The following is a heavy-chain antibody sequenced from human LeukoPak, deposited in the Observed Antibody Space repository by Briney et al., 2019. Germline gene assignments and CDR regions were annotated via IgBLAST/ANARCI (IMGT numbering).Heavy chain of an antibody. Sequence: ASVRVSCKASGYTFTSYDINWVRQATGQGLEWMGWMNPNSGNTGYAQKFQGRVTMTRNTSISTAYMELSSLRSEDTAVYYCARPLYYYGSGSYDFLGFDLWGRGTLVTVSS. CDR2: MNPNSGNT. D-gene: IGHD3-10*01. J-gene: IGHJ2*01. V-gene: IGHV1-8*01. CDR3: ARPLYYYGSGSYDFLGFDL. CDR1: GYTFTSYD.